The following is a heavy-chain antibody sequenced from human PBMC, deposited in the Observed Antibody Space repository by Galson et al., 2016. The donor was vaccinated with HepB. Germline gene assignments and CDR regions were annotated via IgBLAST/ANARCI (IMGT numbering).Heavy chain of an antibody. Sequence: SLRLSCAAPGFTFSRTWMHWVRQAPGKGLVWVSRLSGDGSSTIYADSVQGRFTISRDIAQNTLYLQMNGPGADDTAVYYCVKGAEGYFDHWGQGTLVTVAS. CDR3: VKGAEGYFDH. V-gene: IGHV3-74*01. D-gene: IGHD1-14*01. CDR2: LSGDGSST. J-gene: IGHJ4*02. CDR1: GFTFSRTW.